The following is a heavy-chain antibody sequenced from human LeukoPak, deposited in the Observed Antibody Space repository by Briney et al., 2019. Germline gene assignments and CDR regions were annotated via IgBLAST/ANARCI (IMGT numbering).Heavy chain of an antibody. CDR3: ARSSGYYDSSGYDY. V-gene: IGHV3-53*01. Sequence: GGSLRLSCAASGFTFDDYGMSWVRQAPGKGLEWVSVIYSGGSTYYADSVKGRFTISRDNSKTTLYLQMNSLRAENTAVYYCARSSGYYDSSGYDYWGQGTLVTVSS. D-gene: IGHD3-22*01. CDR2: IYSGGST. CDR1: GFTFDDYG. J-gene: IGHJ4*02.